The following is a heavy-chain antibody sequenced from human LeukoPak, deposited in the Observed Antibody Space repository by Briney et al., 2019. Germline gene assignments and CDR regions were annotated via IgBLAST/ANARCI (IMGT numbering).Heavy chain of an antibody. D-gene: IGHD3-3*01. V-gene: IGHV3-73*01. CDR1: GFTFSSYG. J-gene: IGHJ4*02. CDR2: IRNKANSYAT. Sequence: GGSLRLSCAASGFTFSSYGMHWVRQASGKGLEWVGRIRNKANSYATAYAASVKGRFTVSRDDSKNTAYLQMNSLKTEDTAVYYCTRHTSDFWSGSAQDFDYWGQGTLVTVSS. CDR3: TRHTSDFWSGSAQDFDY.